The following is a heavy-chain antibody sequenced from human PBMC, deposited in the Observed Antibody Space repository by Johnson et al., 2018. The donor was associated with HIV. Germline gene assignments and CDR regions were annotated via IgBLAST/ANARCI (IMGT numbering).Heavy chain of an antibody. CDR3: ARELGGSSLPFGAFDI. CDR2: ISYDGSNK. Sequence: QVQLVESGGGVVQPGGSLRLSCAASGFAFSTYGMHWVRQPPGKGLEWVAVISYDGSNKDYADSVKGRFSISRDNSKNTLYLQMNSLRVEDTAVYYCARELGGSSLPFGAFDIWGQGTMVTVSS. CDR1: GFAFSTYG. D-gene: IGHD6-13*01. V-gene: IGHV3-30*19. J-gene: IGHJ3*02.